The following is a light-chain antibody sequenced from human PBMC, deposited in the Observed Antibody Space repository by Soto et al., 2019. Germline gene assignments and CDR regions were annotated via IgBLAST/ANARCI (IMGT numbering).Light chain of an antibody. J-gene: IGKJ1*01. CDR1: QSLSRW. CDR2: DDS. V-gene: IGKV1-5*01. CDR3: QQYQTLWT. Sequence: DIQITQSPSTLSASVGDRVTITFRASQSLSRWLAWYQQKPGKAPKLLIYDDSSLESGVPSRFSGSASGTEFTLTISSLQPDDFATYYCQQYQTLWTFGQGTKVDIK.